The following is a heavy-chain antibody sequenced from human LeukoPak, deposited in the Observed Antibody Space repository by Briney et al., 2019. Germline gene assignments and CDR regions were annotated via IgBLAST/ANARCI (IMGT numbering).Heavy chain of an antibody. CDR1: GGSISSSRDY. J-gene: IGHJ3*02. Sequence: SETLSLTCTVSGGSISSSRDYWSWIRRPAGKGLEWMANIYYSGSTYYSPSLKSRVTISVDTSKNQFSLKLSSVTAADTAVYYCARLSGWYDAFDIWGQGTMVTVSS. CDR2: IYYSGST. CDR3: ARLSGWYDAFDI. D-gene: IGHD6-19*01. V-gene: IGHV4-39*07.